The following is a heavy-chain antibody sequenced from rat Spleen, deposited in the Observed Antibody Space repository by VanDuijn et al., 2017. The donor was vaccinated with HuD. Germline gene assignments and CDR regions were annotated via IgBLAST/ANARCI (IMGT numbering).Heavy chain of an antibody. D-gene: IGHD1-12*02. V-gene: IGHV5-31*01. CDR1: GFTFNNYW. J-gene: IGHJ2*01. CDR2: ITNTGGST. Sequence: EVQLVESGGGLVQPGRSLKLSCVASGFTFNNYWMTWIRQAPGKGLEWVASITNTGGSTYYPDSVKGRFTISRDNAKSTLYLQMNSLRSEDTATYYCTRGSYYYDGSYYYEGWNFDYWGQGVMVTVSS. CDR3: TRGSYYYDGSYYYEGWNFDY.